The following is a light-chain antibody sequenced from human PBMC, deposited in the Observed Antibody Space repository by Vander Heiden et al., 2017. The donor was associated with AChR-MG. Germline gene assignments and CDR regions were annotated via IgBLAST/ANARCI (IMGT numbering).Light chain of an antibody. V-gene: IGLV3-1*01. Sequence: SYELTQPPSVSVSPGQTASMTCSGDKLGDKYASWYQQKPGQSPVLVIYQSSKRPSGIPERFSGSNSGNTATLTISGTQAMDEADYYCQAWDNSLVVFGGGTKLTVL. CDR3: QAWDNSLVV. J-gene: IGLJ2*01. CDR2: QSS. CDR1: KLGDKY.